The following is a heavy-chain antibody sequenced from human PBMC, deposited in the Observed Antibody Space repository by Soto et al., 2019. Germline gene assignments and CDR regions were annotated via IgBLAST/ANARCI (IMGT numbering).Heavy chain of an antibody. J-gene: IGHJ6*03. CDR2: IYYSGST. CDR1: GGSISSGGYY. Sequence: NPSETLSLTCTVSGGSISSGGYYWSWIRQHPGKGLEWIGYIYYSGSTYYNPSLKSRVTISVDTSKNQFSLKLSSVTAADTAVYYCARDLRNWAYGSGSYYYYMDVWGKGTTVTVSS. D-gene: IGHD3-10*01. V-gene: IGHV4-31*03. CDR3: ARDLRNWAYGSGSYYYYMDV.